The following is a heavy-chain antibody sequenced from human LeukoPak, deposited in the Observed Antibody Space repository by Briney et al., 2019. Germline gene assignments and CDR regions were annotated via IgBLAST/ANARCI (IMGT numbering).Heavy chain of an antibody. D-gene: IGHD4-17*01. CDR3: AKGGATVIDY. J-gene: IGHJ4*02. CDR1: GFTFSNYW. CDR2: INSDGSST. Sequence: GGTLRLSCAASGFTFSNYWMHWVRQAPGKGLVWVSRINSDGSSTTSADSVKGRFTISRDNAKNTLYLQMNSLRAEDTAVYYCAKGGATVIDYWGQGTLVTVSS. V-gene: IGHV3-74*01.